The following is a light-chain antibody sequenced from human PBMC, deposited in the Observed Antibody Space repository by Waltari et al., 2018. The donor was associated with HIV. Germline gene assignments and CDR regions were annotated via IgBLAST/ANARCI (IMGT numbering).Light chain of an antibody. CDR2: GAS. V-gene: IGKV3-20*01. Sequence: DIVLTQSPGTLSLSPGERATLSCRASQSISSRFLAWYHKKLGQAPRLLIYGASSRAAGIPDRFSGSGSGTDFTLTINRLEPEDCGVFYCHHYGSSPFTFGPGTKVDIK. J-gene: IGKJ3*01. CDR3: HHYGSSPFT. CDR1: QSISSRF.